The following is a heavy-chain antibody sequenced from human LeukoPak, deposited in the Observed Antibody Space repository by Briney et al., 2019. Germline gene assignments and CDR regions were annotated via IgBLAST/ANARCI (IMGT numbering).Heavy chain of an antibody. CDR3: ARRGIYSGSYYRFDY. J-gene: IGHJ4*02. CDR2: IYYSGST. CDR1: GGSISSGSYY. D-gene: IGHD1-26*01. V-gene: IGHV4-39*01. Sequence: SETLSLTCTVSGGSISSGSYYWGWIRQPPGKGLEWIGSIYYSGSTYYNPSLKSRVTISVDTSKNQFSLKLSSVTAADTAVYYCARRGIYSGSYYRFDYWGQGTLVTVSS.